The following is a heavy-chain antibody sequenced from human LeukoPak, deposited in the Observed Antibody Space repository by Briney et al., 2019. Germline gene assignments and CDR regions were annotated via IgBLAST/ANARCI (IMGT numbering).Heavy chain of an antibody. Sequence: GGSLRLSCAASGFTFSNFWMHWVRQAPGKGLVWVALIYGDGSFTRYADSVKGRFTISRDNSKNTLYLQMNSLRAEDTAVYYCARDRSVDTAMVYYFDYWGQGTLVTVSS. V-gene: IGHV3-74*01. J-gene: IGHJ4*02. D-gene: IGHD5-18*01. CDR3: ARDRSVDTAMVYYFDY. CDR2: IYGDGSFT. CDR1: GFTFSNFW.